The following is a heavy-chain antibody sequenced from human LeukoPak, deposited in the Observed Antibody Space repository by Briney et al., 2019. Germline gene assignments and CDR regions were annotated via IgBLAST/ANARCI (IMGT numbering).Heavy chain of an antibody. J-gene: IGHJ4*02. D-gene: IGHD3-9*01. Sequence: SETLSLTCTVSGGSISSYYWSWIRQPPGKGLEWIGEINHSGSTNYNPSLKSRVTISVDTSKNQFSLKLSSVTAADTAVYYCARGLRYYDILTGYYTYYFDYWGQGTLVTVSS. V-gene: IGHV4-34*01. CDR2: INHSGST. CDR1: GGSISSYY. CDR3: ARGLRYYDILTGYYTYYFDY.